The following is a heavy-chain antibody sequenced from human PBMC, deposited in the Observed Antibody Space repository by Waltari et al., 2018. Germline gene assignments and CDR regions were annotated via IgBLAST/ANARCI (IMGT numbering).Heavy chain of an antibody. J-gene: IGHJ4*02. Sequence: QVQLQQWGAGLLKPSETLSLTCAVYGGSFSGYYWSWIRQPPGKGLEWIGEINHSGSTNYNPSLKSRVTISVDTSKNQFSLKLSSVTAADTAVYYCARGHYDFWSGRSPFFDYWGQGTLVTVSS. CDR2: INHSGST. V-gene: IGHV4-34*01. CDR3: ARGHYDFWSGRSPFFDY. CDR1: GGSFSGYY. D-gene: IGHD3-3*01.